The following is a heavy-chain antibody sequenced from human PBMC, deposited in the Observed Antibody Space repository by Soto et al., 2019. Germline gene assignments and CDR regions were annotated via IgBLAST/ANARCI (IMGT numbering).Heavy chain of an antibody. D-gene: IGHD1-26*01. CDR2: IIPIFGTA. V-gene: IGHV1-69*01. CDR1: GGTFSSYA. J-gene: IGHJ3*02. CDR3: ARDHEYSGSIGVAFDI. Sequence: QVQLLQSGAEVTKPGSSVKVSCKTSGGTFSSYAISWVRRSPGQGLEWMGGIIPIFGTANYAQKFQGRVTITADESTSTAYMELSSLRSEDTAVYYCARDHEYSGSIGVAFDIWGQGTMVTVSS.